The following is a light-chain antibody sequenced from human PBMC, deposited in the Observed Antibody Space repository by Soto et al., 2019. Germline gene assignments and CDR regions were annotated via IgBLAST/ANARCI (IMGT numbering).Light chain of an antibody. CDR3: QQYNTFWT. V-gene: IGKV1-5*03. Sequence: DIQMTQSPSTLSASVGDRVTITCRASQNIRAWLAWYQQKPGKAPKLLIYKASNLYSGVPSRFSGSASGTEFTLTISSLQPDDFATYYCQQYNTFWTFGPGTKVDIK. CDR2: KAS. CDR1: QNIRAW. J-gene: IGKJ1*01.